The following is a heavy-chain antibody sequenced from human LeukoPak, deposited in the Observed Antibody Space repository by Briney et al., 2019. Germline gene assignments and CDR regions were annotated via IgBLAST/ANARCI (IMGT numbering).Heavy chain of an antibody. CDR3: ARDPDY. J-gene: IGHJ4*02. CDR1: GFTFSSYG. CDR2: ISYDGSNK. Sequence: RSLRLSFAASGFTFSSYGMHWVRQAPGKGLEWVAVISYDGSNKYYADSVKGRFTISRDNSKNTLYLQMNSLRAEDTAVYYCARDPDYWGQGTLVTVSS. V-gene: IGHV3-30*03.